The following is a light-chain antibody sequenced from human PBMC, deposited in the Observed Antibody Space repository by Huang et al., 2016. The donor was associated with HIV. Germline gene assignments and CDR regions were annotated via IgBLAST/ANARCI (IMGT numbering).Light chain of an antibody. V-gene: IGKV3-11*01. Sequence: EIVLTQSPVTLSLSPGDRATLSCRASQSIGTYLAWYQQKSGQAPRLLIYDVSNRAAVVPARFSARGSETDFTLTIASLDPDDFAIYHCQQRSKWSLTFGGGTKVEMK. CDR3: QQRSKWSLT. CDR2: DVS. CDR1: QSIGTY. J-gene: IGKJ4*01.